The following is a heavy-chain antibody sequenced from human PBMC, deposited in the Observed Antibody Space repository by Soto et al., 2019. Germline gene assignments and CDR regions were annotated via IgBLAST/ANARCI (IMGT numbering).Heavy chain of an antibody. CDR1: GGTLRIYA. CDR3: ARCKGGSGSSIVS. J-gene: IGHJ5*02. CDR2: IIPIFGTA. V-gene: IGHV1-69*13. Sequence: VASVKVSCKASGGTLRIYAISWVRQAPGQGLEWMGGIIPIFGTANYAQKFQGRVTITPDESTSTDYIELSSLRSEDTAVYYCARCKGGSGSSIVSWGQGTLVTVSS. D-gene: IGHD3-10*01.